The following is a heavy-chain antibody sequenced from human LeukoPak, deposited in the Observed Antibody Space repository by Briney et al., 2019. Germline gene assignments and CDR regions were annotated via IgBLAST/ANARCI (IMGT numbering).Heavy chain of an antibody. CDR3: ARTYCGGDCSRYYFDY. CDR2: IIPIFGTA. Sequence: SVKVSCKASGGTFSSYAISLVRQAPGQGLEWMGRIIPIFGTANYAQKFQGRVTITTDESTSTAYMELSSLRSEDTAVYYCARTYCGGDCSRYYFDYWGQGTLVTVSS. J-gene: IGHJ4*02. CDR1: GGTFSSYA. V-gene: IGHV1-69*05. D-gene: IGHD2-21*02.